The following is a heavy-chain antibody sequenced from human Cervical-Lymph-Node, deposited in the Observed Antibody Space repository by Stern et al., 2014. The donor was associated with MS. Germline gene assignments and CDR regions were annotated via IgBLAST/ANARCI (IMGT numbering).Heavy chain of an antibody. CDR1: GYTFTSFG. CDR3: ARGPYCSSNCCYTNGYYFYGMDV. J-gene: IGHJ6*02. CDR2: ISGYNGDT. V-gene: IGHV1-18*01. D-gene: IGHD2-2*02. Sequence: QVQLVQSGPEVKKPGASVKVSCKASGYTFTSFGISWMRRAPGQGLEWMGWISGYNGDTNYPQKFQGRVTLTTDTSTSTAHMDLTSLRSDDTAMYYCARGPYCSSNCCYTNGYYFYGMDVWGQGTTVTVSS.